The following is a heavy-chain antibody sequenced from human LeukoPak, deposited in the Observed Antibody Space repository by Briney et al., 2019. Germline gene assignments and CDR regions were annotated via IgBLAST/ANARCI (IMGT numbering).Heavy chain of an antibody. V-gene: IGHV1-69*06. D-gene: IGHD3-22*01. CDR2: IIPIFGTA. CDR3: ARGGRKSGYSSINGDF. Sequence: SVKVSCKASGGTFSSYAISWVRQAPGQGLEWMGGIIPIFGTANYAQKFQGRVTITADKSTSTAYMELSSLRSEDTAVYYCARGGRKSGYSSINGDFWGQGTLVTVSS. CDR1: GGTFSSYA. J-gene: IGHJ4*02.